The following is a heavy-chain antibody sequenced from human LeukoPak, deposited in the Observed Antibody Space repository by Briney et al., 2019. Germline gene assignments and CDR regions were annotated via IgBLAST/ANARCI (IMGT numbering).Heavy chain of an antibody. Sequence: GESLKISCKGSGYSFKSYWIGWVRQMPGKGLEWMGIIYPGDSETRYSPSLQGQVTISADKSISTAYLQWSSLKASDTAVYYCARRSGYNYYFDYWGQGTLVTVSS. D-gene: IGHD5-24*01. V-gene: IGHV5-51*01. J-gene: IGHJ4*02. CDR1: GYSFKSYW. CDR3: ARRSGYNYYFDY. CDR2: IYPGDSET.